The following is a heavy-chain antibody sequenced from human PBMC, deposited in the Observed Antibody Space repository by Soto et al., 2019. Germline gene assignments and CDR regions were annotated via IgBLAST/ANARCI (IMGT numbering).Heavy chain of an antibody. D-gene: IGHD3-3*01. CDR3: ASPTREWLPPARDYYDGMDV. CDR2: IIPIFGTA. V-gene: IGHV1-69*06. CDR1: GGTFSSYA. Sequence: QVQLVQSGAEVQKPGSSVKVSCKASGGTFSSYAISWVRQAPGQGLEWMGGIIPIFGTANYAQTFQGRVTITADNSTSTAYMELSSLRSEDTAVYYCASPTREWLPPARDYYDGMDVWGQGTTVTVSS. J-gene: IGHJ6*02.